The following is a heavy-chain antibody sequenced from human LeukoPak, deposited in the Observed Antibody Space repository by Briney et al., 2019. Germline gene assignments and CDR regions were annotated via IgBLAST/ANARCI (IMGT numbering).Heavy chain of an antibody. V-gene: IGHV2-5*02. CDR2: IYWDDDK. D-gene: IGHD5-12*01. Sequence: SGPTLVNPTQTLTLTCTFSGFSLSTSGVGVGWIRQPPGKALEWLALIYWDDDKRYSPSLKSRLPITKDTSKNQVVLTMTNMDPVDTATYYCAHRLNSGYASPFDYWGQGTLVTVSS. CDR3: AHRLNSGYASPFDY. J-gene: IGHJ4*02. CDR1: GFSLSTSGVG.